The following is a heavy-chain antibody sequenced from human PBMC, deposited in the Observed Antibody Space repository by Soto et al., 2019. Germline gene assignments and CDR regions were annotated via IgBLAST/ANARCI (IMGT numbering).Heavy chain of an antibody. CDR1: GGNFTSYA. D-gene: IGHD6-13*01. Sequence: QVQLVQSGAEVKKPGSSVKVSCKASGGNFTSYAISWVRQAPGQGLEFMGGIVPLFGTTNYAHKFRGRVTVTADESQSTVYMEMSSLRSEDTAVYYCAKASGRSWYNWFDPWGQGTLVTVST. J-gene: IGHJ5*02. CDR3: AKASGRSWYNWFDP. CDR2: IVPLFGTT. V-gene: IGHV1-69*01.